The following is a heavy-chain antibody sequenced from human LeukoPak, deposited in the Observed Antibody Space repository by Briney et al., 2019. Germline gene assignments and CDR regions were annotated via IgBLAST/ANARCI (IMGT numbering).Heavy chain of an antibody. J-gene: IGHJ4*02. CDR1: GFTFSSYW. CDR3: ARVVETTSAFDY. V-gene: IGHV3-7*01. Sequence: QTGGSLRLSCAASGFTFSSYWMSWVRQAPGKGLEWVANINQDESEKYYVDSVKGRFTISRDNAKNSLHLQMSSLRAEDTAVYYCARVVETTSAFDYWGQGTLVTVSS. D-gene: IGHD2/OR15-2a*01. CDR2: INQDESEK.